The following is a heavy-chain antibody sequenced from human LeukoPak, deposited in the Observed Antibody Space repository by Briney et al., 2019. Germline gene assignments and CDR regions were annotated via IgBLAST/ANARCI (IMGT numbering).Heavy chain of an antibody. CDR3: AREYSSSSGSVSDY. CDR2: IKQDGGEK. CDR1: GFAFSSYW. D-gene: IGHD6-6*01. Sequence: PGGSLRLSCVASGFAFSSYWMSWVRQAPGKGLEWVANIKQDGGEKYYVDSVKGRFTISRDNAKNSLYLQMNSLRDEDTAVYYCAREYSSSSGSVSDYWGQGTLVTVSS. V-gene: IGHV3-7*01. J-gene: IGHJ4*02.